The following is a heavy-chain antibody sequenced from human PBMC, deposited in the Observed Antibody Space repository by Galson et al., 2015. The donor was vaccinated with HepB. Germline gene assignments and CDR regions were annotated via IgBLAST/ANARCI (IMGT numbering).Heavy chain of an antibody. D-gene: IGHD4-17*01. V-gene: IGHV3-30*03. Sequence: SLRLSCAASGFTFSWYGMHWVRQAPGKGLEWLALISYGGSNKYYADSVKGRYTISRDNSKDMLYLQMNSLRAEDTAVYYCARVADVNYGDHSHFDSWGQGTLVTVSS. CDR1: GFTFSWYG. J-gene: IGHJ4*02. CDR2: ISYGGSNK. CDR3: ARVADVNYGDHSHFDS.